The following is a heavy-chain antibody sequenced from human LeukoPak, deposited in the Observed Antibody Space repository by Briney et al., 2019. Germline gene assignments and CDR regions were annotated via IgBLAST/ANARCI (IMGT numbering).Heavy chain of an antibody. CDR3: ARHGRGYYFFSPAE. D-gene: IGHD3-22*01. V-gene: IGHV4-34*01. J-gene: IGHJ4*02. CDR2: INHSGST. Sequence: SETLSLTCAVYGGSFSGYYWSWIRQPPGKGLEWIGEINHSGSTNYNPSLKSRVTISVDTSKNQFSLKLSSVTAADTAVYYCARHGRGYYFFSPAEWGQGTLVTVSS. CDR1: GGSFSGYY.